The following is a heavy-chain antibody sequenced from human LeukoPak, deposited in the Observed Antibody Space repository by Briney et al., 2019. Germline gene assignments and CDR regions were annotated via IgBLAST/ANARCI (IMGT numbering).Heavy chain of an antibody. J-gene: IGHJ4*02. CDR2: ISAYNGNT. CDR1: GYTFTSYG. V-gene: IGHV1-18*01. Sequence: ASVKVSCKASGYTFTSYGISWVRQAPGQGLEWMGWISAYNGNTNYAQKLQGRVTMTTDTSTSTAYTELRSLRSDDTAVYYCARDDPRITIFGVVISPFDYWGQGTLVTVSS. D-gene: IGHD3-3*01. CDR3: ARDDPRITIFGVVISPFDY.